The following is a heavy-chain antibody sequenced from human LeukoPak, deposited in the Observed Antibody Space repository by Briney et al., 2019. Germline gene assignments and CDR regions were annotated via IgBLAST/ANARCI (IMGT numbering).Heavy chain of an antibody. V-gene: IGHV1-2*04. CDR3: ARGGPYYDSSRANDLNY. Sequence: ASVKVSCKASGYTFTGYYMHWVRQAPGQGLGWMGWINPNSGGTHYVQKFQGWVTMTRDTSISTAYMELSRLTSDDTAVYYCARGGPYYDSSRANDLNYWGQGTLVTVSS. J-gene: IGHJ4*02. CDR1: GYTFTGYY. CDR2: INPNSGGT. D-gene: IGHD3-22*01.